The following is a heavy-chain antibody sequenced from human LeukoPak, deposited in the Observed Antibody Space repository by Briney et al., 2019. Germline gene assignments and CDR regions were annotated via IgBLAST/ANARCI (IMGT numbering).Heavy chain of an antibody. CDR3: AKVASLCTSTSCVRGGFDY. V-gene: IGHV3-23*01. Sequence: GGSLRLSCSASGFTFTNYAMRWVRQAPGKGLVWVSSISGSGGNTYYADSVKGRFTISRDNSKITLYLQMNSLRAEDTAKYYCAKVASLCTSTSCVRGGFDYWGQGTLVTVSS. CDR2: ISGSGGNT. J-gene: IGHJ4*02. CDR1: GFTFTNYA. D-gene: IGHD2-2*01.